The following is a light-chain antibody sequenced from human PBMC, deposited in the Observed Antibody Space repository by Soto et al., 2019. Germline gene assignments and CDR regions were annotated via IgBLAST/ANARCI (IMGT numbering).Light chain of an antibody. V-gene: IGKV3-20*01. CDR1: QSVSSSY. Sequence: EIVLTQSPGTLSLSPGERATLSCRASQSVSSSYLACYQQKPGQAPSLLIYDASSRATGIPDRFSGSGSGTDFTLTISRLEPEDFAVYYCQQYGSSPITFGQGTRLEIK. CDR3: QQYGSSPIT. J-gene: IGKJ5*01. CDR2: DAS.